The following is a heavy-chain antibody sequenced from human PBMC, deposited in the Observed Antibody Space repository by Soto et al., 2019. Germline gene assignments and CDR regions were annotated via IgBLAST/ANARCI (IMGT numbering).Heavy chain of an antibody. CDR2: ISAYNGNT. J-gene: IGHJ4*02. V-gene: IGHV1-18*01. CDR3: ARDRRYYYDSSGYYCSY. Sequence: ASVKVSCKASGYTFTSYGISWVRQAPGQGLEWMGWISAYNGNTNYAQKLQGRVTMTTDTSTSTAYMELRSLRSDDTAVYYCARDRRYYYDSSGYYCSYWGQGTLVTVSS. D-gene: IGHD3-22*01. CDR1: GYTFTSYG.